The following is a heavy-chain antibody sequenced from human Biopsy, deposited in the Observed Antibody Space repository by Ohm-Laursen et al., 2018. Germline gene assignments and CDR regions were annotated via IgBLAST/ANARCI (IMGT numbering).Heavy chain of an antibody. Sequence: SVKVSCKASGYTFTSYDITWVRQASGQGPEWIGWLNPVSGNSNFGRKFRGRVTVTSDTSISTAYMELSGLTSDDTATYYCGRAVRNQLLTDPWGQGTLVTVTS. CDR2: LNPVSGNS. J-gene: IGHJ5*02. CDR1: GYTFTSYD. V-gene: IGHV1-8*01. CDR3: GRAVRNQLLTDP. D-gene: IGHD1-7*01.